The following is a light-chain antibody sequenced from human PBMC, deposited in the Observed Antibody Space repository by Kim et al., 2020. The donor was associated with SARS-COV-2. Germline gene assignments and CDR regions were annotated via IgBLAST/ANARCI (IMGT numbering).Light chain of an antibody. Sequence: GAPGERATLVGRASQSVSSNLAWSQQKPGQAPRRLIYGASPRATGIPARFSGSGSGTEFTLTISSLQSEDFAVYYCQQYNNWPPTFGQGTKVDI. CDR3: QQYNNWPPT. V-gene: IGKV3-15*01. CDR2: GAS. J-gene: IGKJ1*01. CDR1: QSVSSN.